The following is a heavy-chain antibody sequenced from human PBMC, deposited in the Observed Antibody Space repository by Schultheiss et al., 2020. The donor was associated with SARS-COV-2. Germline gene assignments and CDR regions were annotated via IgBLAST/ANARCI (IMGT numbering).Heavy chain of an antibody. CDR1: GFTFSSYA. CDR2: ISYDGSNK. D-gene: IGHD3-3*01. V-gene: IGHV3-30-3*01. Sequence: GESLKISCAASGFTFSSYAMHWVRQAPGKGLEWVAVISYDGSNKYYADSVKGRFTISRDNSKNTLYLQMNSLRAEDTAVYYCARDHASIFGVVIQHYFDYWGQGTLVTV. J-gene: IGHJ4*02. CDR3: ARDHASIFGVVIQHYFDY.